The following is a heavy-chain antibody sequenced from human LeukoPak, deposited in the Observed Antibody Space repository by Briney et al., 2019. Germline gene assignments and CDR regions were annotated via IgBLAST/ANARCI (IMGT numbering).Heavy chain of an antibody. CDR1: GGSFSGYY. Sequence: PSETLSLTCAVYGGSFSGYYWSWIRQPPGKGLEWIGEINHSGSTNYNPSLKSRVTISVDTSKNQFSLKLSSVTAADTAVYYCARARRLLLAALDYWGQGTLVTVSS. V-gene: IGHV4-34*01. D-gene: IGHD3-22*01. J-gene: IGHJ4*02. CDR3: ARARRLLLAALDY. CDR2: INHSGST.